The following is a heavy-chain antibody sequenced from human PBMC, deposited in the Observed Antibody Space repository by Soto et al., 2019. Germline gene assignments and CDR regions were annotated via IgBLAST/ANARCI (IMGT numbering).Heavy chain of an antibody. D-gene: IGHD3-10*01. CDR3: ARDLRLYYYGSGSRSPWTFPYGMDV. CDR2: IYYSGST. J-gene: IGHJ6*02. Sequence: SETLSLTCTVSGGSISSYYWSWIRQPPGTGLERIGYIYYSGSTYYNPSLKSRVTISVDTSKNQFSLKLSSVTDADTAVYYCARDLRLYYYGSGSRSPWTFPYGMDVWGQGTTVTVSS. V-gene: IGHV4-59*12. CDR1: GGSISSYY.